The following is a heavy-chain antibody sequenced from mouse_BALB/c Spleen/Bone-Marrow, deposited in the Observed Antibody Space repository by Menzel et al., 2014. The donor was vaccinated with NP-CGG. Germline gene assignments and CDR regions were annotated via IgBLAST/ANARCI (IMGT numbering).Heavy chain of an antibody. J-gene: IGHJ4*01. Sequence: QVHVKQSGAELVKPGAPVKLSCKASGYTFTSYWMNWVKQRPGRGLEWIGRIDPSDSETHYNQKFKDKATLTVYKSSSTAYIQLSSLTSEDSAVYYCARALGDGYYYAMDYWGQGTSVTVSS. D-gene: IGHD2-3*01. CDR1: GYTFTSYW. CDR3: ARALGDGYYYAMDY. V-gene: IGHV1-69*02. CDR2: IDPSDSET.